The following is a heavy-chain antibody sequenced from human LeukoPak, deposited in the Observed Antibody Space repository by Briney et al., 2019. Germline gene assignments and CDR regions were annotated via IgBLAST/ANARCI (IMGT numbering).Heavy chain of an antibody. J-gene: IGHJ1*01. D-gene: IGHD6-13*01. CDR1: GGSISSSSYY. CDR3: ARGALEQQLVPAEYFQH. V-gene: IGHV4-39*01. CDR2: IYYSGST. Sequence: KPSETLSLTCTVSGGSISSSSYYWGWIRQPPGKGLEWIGSIYYSGSTYYNPSLKSRVTISVDTSKNQFSPKLSSVTAADTAVYYCARGALEQQLVPAEYFQHWGQGTLVTVSS.